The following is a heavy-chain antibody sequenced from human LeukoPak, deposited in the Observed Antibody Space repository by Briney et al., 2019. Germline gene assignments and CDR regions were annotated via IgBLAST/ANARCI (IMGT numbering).Heavy chain of an antibody. D-gene: IGHD2-2*01. CDR3: ASFLGYCSSTSCPYYYYVDV. CDR1: GGSISSSSYY. V-gene: IGHV4-39*07. J-gene: IGHJ6*03. Sequence: PSETLSLTCTVSGGSISSSSYYWGWIRQPPGKGLEWIGSIYYSGSTYCNLSLKSRVTISVDTSKNQFSLKLSSVTAADTAVYYCASFLGYCSSTSCPYYYYVDVWGKGTTVTVSS. CDR2: IYYSGST.